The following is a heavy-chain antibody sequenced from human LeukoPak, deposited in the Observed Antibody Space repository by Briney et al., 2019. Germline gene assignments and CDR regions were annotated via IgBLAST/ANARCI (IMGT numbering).Heavy chain of an antibody. CDR3: ARTTSFTASGYDY. J-gene: IGHJ4*02. V-gene: IGHV1-8*03. D-gene: IGHD6-25*01. Sequence: ASVKVSCKASGYTFTNYHINWVGQAPGQGLEWVGWMNPNNGDSGFAQNFQGRVAITRDTSMSTAYMDLGSLRSEDTAVYFCARTTSFTASGYDYWGQGTLVTVSS. CDR2: MNPNNGDS. CDR1: GYTFTNYH.